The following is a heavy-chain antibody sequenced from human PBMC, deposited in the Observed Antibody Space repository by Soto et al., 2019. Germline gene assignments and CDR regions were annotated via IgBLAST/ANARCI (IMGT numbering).Heavy chain of an antibody. Sequence: GASVKVSCKASGYTFTSYGISWVRQAPGQGLEWMGWISAYNGNTNYAQKLQGRVTMTTDTSTSTAYMELRSLRSDDTAVYYCARDLEYYDSSGYRGSWFDPWGQGTLVTVSS. D-gene: IGHD3-22*01. CDR1: GYTFTSYG. J-gene: IGHJ5*02. V-gene: IGHV1-18*01. CDR3: ARDLEYYDSSGYRGSWFDP. CDR2: ISAYNGNT.